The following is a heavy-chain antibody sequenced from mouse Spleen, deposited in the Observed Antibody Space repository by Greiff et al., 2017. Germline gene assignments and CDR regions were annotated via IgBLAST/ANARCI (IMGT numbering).Heavy chain of an antibody. CDR1: GYTFTSYW. J-gene: IGHJ3*01. V-gene: IGHV1-69*01. Sequence: QVQLQQSGAELVMPGASVKLSCKASGYTFTSYWMHWVKQRPGQGLEWIGEIDPSDSYTNYNQKFKGKATLTVDKSSSTAYMQLSSLTSEDSAVYYCARLGGNSAWFAYWGQGTLVTVSA. CDR2: IDPSDSYT. CDR3: ARLGGNSAWFAY. D-gene: IGHD2-1*01.